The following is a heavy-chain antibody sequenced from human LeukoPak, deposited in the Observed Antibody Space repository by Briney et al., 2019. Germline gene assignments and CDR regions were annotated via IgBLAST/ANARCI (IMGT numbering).Heavy chain of an antibody. J-gene: IGHJ4*02. D-gene: IGHD1-26*01. CDR2: ISSSGITI. Sequence: PGGSLRLSCAASGFTFSNYEMNWVRQAPGKGLEWVSYISSSGITIRYADSVKDRFTISRDNAKSSLYLQMNSLRAEDTAVYYCATMRGNYASFFDYWGQGTLVTVSS. V-gene: IGHV3-48*03. CDR1: GFTFSNYE. CDR3: ATMRGNYASFFDY.